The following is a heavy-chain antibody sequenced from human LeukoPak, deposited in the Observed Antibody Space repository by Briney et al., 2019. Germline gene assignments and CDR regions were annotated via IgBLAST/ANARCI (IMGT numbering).Heavy chain of an antibody. CDR3: ARAKRTAITMMGSTFDY. D-gene: IGHD3-22*01. J-gene: IGHJ4*02. CDR2: IYYSGST. V-gene: IGHV4-31*03. CDR1: GGSISSGGYY. Sequence: PSETLSLTCTVSGGSISSGGYYWSWIRQHPGTGLEWIGYIYYSGSTYYNPSLKSRVTISVDTSKNQFSLKLSSVTAADTAVYYCARAKRTAITMMGSTFDYWGQGTLVTVSS.